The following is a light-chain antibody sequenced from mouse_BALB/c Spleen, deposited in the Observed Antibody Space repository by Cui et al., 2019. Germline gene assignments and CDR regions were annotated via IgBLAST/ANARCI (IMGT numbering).Light chain of an antibody. J-gene: IGKJ5*01. CDR1: ENVGTY. Sequence: NIVMTQSPKSMSMSVGERVTLSCKASENVGTYVSWYQQKPEQSPKLLIYGASNRYTGVPDRFTGSGSATDFTLTISSVQAEDLADYHCGQSYSYPLTFGAGTKLGLK. CDR3: GQSYSYPLT. CDR2: GAS. V-gene: IGKV6-20*01.